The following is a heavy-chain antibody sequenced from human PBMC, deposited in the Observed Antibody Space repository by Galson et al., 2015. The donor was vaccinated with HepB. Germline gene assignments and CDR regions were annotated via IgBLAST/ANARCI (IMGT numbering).Heavy chain of an antibody. V-gene: IGHV3-30*18. D-gene: IGHD2-2*01. J-gene: IGHJ4*02. Sequence: SLRLSCAASGFTFSNYGMHWVRQAPGKGLEWVAVISSDGSYKYYADSVKGRFTISRDNSKNTLNLQMNSLRAEDTAVYYCAKGDIVVVPAAFDYWGQGALVTVSS. CDR2: ISSDGSYK. CDR1: GFTFSNYG. CDR3: AKGDIVVVPAAFDY.